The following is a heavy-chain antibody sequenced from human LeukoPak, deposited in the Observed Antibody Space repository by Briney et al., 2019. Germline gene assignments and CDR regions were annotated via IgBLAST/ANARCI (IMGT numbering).Heavy chain of an antibody. D-gene: IGHD3-22*01. J-gene: IGHJ5*02. Sequence: GGSLRLSCAASGFTFSSYAMSWVRQAPGKGLEWVSAISGSGGSTYYADSVKGRFTISRDNSKNTLYLQMNSLRAEDTAVYYCAKEPKTYYYDSSGYLNWFDPWGQGTLVTVSS. CDR2: ISGSGGST. V-gene: IGHV3-23*01. CDR1: GFTFSSYA. CDR3: AKEPKTYYYDSSGYLNWFDP.